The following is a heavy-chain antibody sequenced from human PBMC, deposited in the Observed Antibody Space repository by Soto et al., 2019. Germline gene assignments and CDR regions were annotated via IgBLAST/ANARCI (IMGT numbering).Heavy chain of an antibody. V-gene: IGHV3-23*01. CDR2: ISGSGGST. J-gene: IGHJ3*02. CDR3: AIVIVPAAMMDAFDI. CDR1: GFTFSNYA. Sequence: PGGSLRLSCAASGFTFSNYAMSWVRQTPGKGLEWVSAISGSGGSTYYADSVKGRFTISRDNSKNTLYLQMNSLRAEDTAVYYCAIVIVPAAMMDAFDIWGQGTMVTVSS. D-gene: IGHD2-2*01.